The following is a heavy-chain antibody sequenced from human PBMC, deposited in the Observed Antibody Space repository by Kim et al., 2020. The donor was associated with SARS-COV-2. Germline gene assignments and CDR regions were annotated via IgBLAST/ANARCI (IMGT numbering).Heavy chain of an antibody. CDR1: GFTFSSYS. Sequence: GGSLRLSCAASGFTFSSYSMDWVCQAPGKGLEWVSYISSDSSTIYHAGSVKGRFTISRDNAKNSLYLQMNNLRVEDTAVYYCARGSEMATIFWFGYWGQGALVTVSS. J-gene: IGHJ4*02. CDR3: ARGSEMATIFWFGY. V-gene: IGHV3-48*04. D-gene: IGHD3-3*01. CDR2: ISSDSSTI.